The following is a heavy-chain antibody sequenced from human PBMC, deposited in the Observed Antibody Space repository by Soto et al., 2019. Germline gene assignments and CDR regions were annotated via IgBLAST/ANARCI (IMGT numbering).Heavy chain of an antibody. V-gene: IGHV4-31*03. D-gene: IGHD3-10*01. J-gene: IGHJ5*02. Sequence: SETLSLTCTVSGGSISSGGYYWSWIRQHPGKGLEWIGYIYYSGSTYYNPSLKSRVTISVDTSKNQFSLKLSSVTAADTAVYYCARESGMGSGITNWFDPWGQGTLVTVSS. CDR1: GGSISSGGYY. CDR3: ARESGMGSGITNWFDP. CDR2: IYYSGST.